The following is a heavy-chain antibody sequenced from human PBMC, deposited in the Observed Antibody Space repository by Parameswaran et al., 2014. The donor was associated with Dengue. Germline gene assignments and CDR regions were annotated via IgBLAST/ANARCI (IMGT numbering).Heavy chain of an antibody. V-gene: IGHV3-23*01. Sequence: WIRQPPGKGLEWVSAISGSGGSTYYADSVKGRFTISRDNSKNTLYLQMNSLRAEDTAVYYCAKDRRSKGLYSVLWGQGTLVTVSS. CDR2: ISGSGGST. D-gene: IGHD2-15*01. CDR3: AKDRRSKGLYSVL. J-gene: IGHJ4*02.